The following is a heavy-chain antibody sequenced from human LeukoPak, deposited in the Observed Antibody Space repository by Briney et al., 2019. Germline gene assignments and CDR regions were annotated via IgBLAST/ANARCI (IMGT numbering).Heavy chain of an antibody. J-gene: IGHJ4*02. Sequence: TGGSLRLSCAASGFTFSDYWIHWVRQAPGKGLVWVSRINTDGSITNYADSVKGRFSISRDNAKNTLYLQMSSLRAEDTAVYYCARDRGPRTCFMVREAYDYWGQGTLVTVSS. CDR1: GFTFSDYW. D-gene: IGHD3-10*01. CDR2: INTDGSIT. CDR3: ARDRGPRTCFMVREAYDY. V-gene: IGHV3-74*01.